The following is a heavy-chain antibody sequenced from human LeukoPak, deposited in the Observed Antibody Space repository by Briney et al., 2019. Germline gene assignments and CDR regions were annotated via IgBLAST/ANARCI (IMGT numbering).Heavy chain of an antibody. D-gene: IGHD6-13*01. CDR3: ATLPRIAAPN. CDR2: INHSGST. CDR1: GGSFSGYY. Sequence: SETLSLTCAVYGGSFSGYYWSWIRQPPGKGLEWIGEINHSGSTNYNPSLKSRVTISVDPSKNQFSLKLSSVTAADTAVYYCATLPRIAAPNWGQGTLVTVSS. V-gene: IGHV4-34*01. J-gene: IGHJ4*02.